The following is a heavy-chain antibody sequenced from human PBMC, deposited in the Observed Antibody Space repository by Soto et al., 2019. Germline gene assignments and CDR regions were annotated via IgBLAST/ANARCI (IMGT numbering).Heavy chain of an antibody. J-gene: IGHJ6*03. Sequence: QVQLQESGPTLVKPSETLSLTCTVSGGSIRRYCWTWIRQPPGEGLEWIGCNCNSGTTNYNPSLNTRVAISIVTQKPSCALQLCSVTVADTAVYYCAGGGSIVVATRYLIDAWGKGTTVTVSS. D-gene: IGHD3-22*01. CDR3: AGGGSIVVATRYLIDA. V-gene: IGHV4-59*03. CDR2: NCNSGTT. CDR1: GGSIRRYC.